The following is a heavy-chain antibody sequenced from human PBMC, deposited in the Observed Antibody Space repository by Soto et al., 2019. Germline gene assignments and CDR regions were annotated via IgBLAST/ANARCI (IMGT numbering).Heavy chain of an antibody. Sequence: PGGSLRLSCAASGFTFSNYAMTWVRQAPGKGLEWVSTIRAGGGSTFYADSVKGRFTISRDDSKKTLFLQLTSLRAEDTAVYYCAKDGGFNWDYYINDYWGQGTQVTVSS. CDR3: AKDGGFNWDYYINDY. D-gene: IGHD3-16*01. CDR2: IRAGGGST. J-gene: IGHJ4*02. CDR1: GFTFSNYA. V-gene: IGHV3-23*01.